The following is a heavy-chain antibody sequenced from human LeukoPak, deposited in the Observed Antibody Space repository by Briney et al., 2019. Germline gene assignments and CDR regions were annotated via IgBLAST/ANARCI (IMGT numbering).Heavy chain of an antibody. CDR1: GFTVSSNY. D-gene: IGHD5-24*01. CDR2: IYGGGNI. Sequence: GGSLRLSCAASGFTVSSNYMNWVRQAPGKGLEWVSVIYGGGNIYYADSVKGRFTISRDNSKNTLYLQMNSLRAEDTAVYYCARGAGYNYPYYFDYWGQGTLVTVSS. CDR3: ARGAGYNYPYYFDY. V-gene: IGHV3-53*01. J-gene: IGHJ4*02.